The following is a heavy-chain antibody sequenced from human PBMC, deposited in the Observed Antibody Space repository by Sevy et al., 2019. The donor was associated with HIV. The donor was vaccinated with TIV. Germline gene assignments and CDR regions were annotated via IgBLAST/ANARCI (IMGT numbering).Heavy chain of an antibody. CDR1: GGTFSSYA. V-gene: IGHV1-69*13. D-gene: IGHD3-3*01. CDR3: ASASGGGTIFGVADY. CDR2: IIPIFGTA. J-gene: IGHJ4*02. Sequence: ASVKVSCKASGGTFSSYAISWVRQAPGQGLEWMGGIIPIFGTANYAQKFQGRVTITADESTSTAYMELSSLRSEDTAVDYCASASGGGTIFGVADYWGQGTLVTVSS.